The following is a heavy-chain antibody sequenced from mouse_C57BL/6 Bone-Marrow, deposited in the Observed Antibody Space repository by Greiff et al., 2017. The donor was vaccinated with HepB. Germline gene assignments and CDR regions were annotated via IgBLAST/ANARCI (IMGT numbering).Heavy chain of an antibody. CDR3: ARVAGSSFDY. D-gene: IGHD1-1*01. J-gene: IGHJ2*01. V-gene: IGHV3-6*01. CDR1: GYSITSGYY. CDR2: ISYDGSN. Sequence: EVQLVESGPGLVKPSQSLSLTCSVTGYSITSGYYWNWIRQFPGNKLEWMGYISYDGSNNYNPSLKNRISITRDTSKNQFFLKLNSVTTEDTATYYCARVAGSSFDYWGQGTTLTVSS.